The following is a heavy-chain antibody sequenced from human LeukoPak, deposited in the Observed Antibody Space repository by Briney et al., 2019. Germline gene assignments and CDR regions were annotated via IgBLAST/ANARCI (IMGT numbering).Heavy chain of an antibody. V-gene: IGHV1-69*13. CDR1: GGTFSSYA. Sequence: ASVKVSCKASGGTFSSYAISWVRQAPGQGLEWMGGIIPIFGTANYAQKFQGRVTITADESTSTAYMELRSLRSEDTAVYYCARDDPGAERDYYYGMDVWGQGTTVTVSS. J-gene: IGHJ6*02. D-gene: IGHD1-26*01. CDR2: IIPIFGTA. CDR3: ARDDPGAERDYYYGMDV.